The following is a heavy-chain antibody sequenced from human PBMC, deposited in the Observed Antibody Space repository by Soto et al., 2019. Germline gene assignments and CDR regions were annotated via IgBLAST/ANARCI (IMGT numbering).Heavy chain of an antibody. CDR2: ISAYNGNT. CDR1: GYSFSTYG. CDR3: ARGGTGAHSTGRYDY. Sequence: QVQLVQSGAEVKKPGASVKVSCKASGYSFSTYGISWVRQAPGQGLEWMGWISAYNGNTNYAQKFQGRVAMTTDTATRIAYMDLSSLRSDDTAVYYGARGGTGAHSTGRYDYWGQGTLVTVSS. D-gene: IGHD3-22*01. V-gene: IGHV1-18*01. J-gene: IGHJ4*02.